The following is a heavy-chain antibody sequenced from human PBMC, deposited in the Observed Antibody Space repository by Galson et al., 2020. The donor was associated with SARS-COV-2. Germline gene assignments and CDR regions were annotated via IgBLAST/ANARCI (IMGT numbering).Heavy chain of an antibody. V-gene: IGHV1-69*13. CDR1: GGTFSSYA. Sequence: SVKVSCKASGGTFSSYAISWVRQAPGQWLEWMGGIIPIFGTANYAQKFQGRVTITADESTSTAYMELSSLRSEDTAVYYCATGIAARLRGSAFDYWGQGTLVTVSS. CDR3: ATGIAARLRGSAFDY. J-gene: IGHJ4*02. CDR2: IIPIFGTA. D-gene: IGHD6-6*01.